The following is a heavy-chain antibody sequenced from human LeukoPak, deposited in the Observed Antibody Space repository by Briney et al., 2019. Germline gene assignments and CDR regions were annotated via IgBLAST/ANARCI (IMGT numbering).Heavy chain of an antibody. D-gene: IGHD3-22*01. CDR1: GYSFTYYW. J-gene: IGHJ4*02. Sequence: GESLKISCKGFGYSFTYYWIGWVRQMPGKGLEWMGIIYPGDSDTRYSPSFQGQVTISADKSISTAYLQWSSLKASDTAMYYCAGPASGYYDSSGSSPFDYWGQGTLVTVSS. CDR3: AGPASGYYDSSGSSPFDY. CDR2: IYPGDSDT. V-gene: IGHV5-51*01.